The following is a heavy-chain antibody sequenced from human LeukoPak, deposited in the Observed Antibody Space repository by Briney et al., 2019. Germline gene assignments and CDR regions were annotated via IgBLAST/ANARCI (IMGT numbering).Heavy chain of an antibody. CDR3: ARDRRGWYFDY. D-gene: IGHD2-15*01. CDR2: ISSNGGST. J-gene: IGHJ4*02. CDR1: GFTFSSDA. V-gene: IGHV3-64*01. Sequence: GALRLSCAASGFTFSSDAMHWVRQAPGKGLEYVSAISSNGGSTYYANSVKGRFTISRDNSKNTLYLQMGSLRAEDMAVYYCARDRRGWYFDYWGQGTLVTVSS.